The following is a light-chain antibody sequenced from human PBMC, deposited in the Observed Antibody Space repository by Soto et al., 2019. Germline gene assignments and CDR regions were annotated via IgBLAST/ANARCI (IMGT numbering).Light chain of an antibody. CDR3: QQGTSLMYT. J-gene: IGKJ2*01. CDR1: QDIKTY. Sequence: DIQVTQSPSSLSASVGDRVTITCRASQDIKTYLDWYQQKPGKAPKLLIFAASSLQSWVPPRFIGSGSGPDFTLTISNLQREDFATYYCQQGTSLMYTFGQGTKLEIK. CDR2: AAS. V-gene: IGKV1D-12*01.